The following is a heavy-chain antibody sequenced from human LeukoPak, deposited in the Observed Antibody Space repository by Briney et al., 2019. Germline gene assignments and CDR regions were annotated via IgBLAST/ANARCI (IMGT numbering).Heavy chain of an antibody. J-gene: IGHJ5*02. CDR1: GFTFSSYW. D-gene: IGHD3-22*01. CDR2: IKQDGSEK. Sequence: GGSLRLSCAASGFTFSSYWMSWVRQAPGKGLEWVANIKQDGSEKYYVDSVKGRFTISRDNAKNSLYLQMNSLRAEDTAVYYCAREVNYYDGSGDNWFDPWGQGTLVTVSS. CDR3: AREVNYYDGSGDNWFDP. V-gene: IGHV3-7*01.